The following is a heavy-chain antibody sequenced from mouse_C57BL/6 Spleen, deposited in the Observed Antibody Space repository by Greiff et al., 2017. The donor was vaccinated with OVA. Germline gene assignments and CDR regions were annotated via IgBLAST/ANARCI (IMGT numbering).Heavy chain of an antibody. Sequence: QVQLQQPGAELVKPGASVKMSCKASGYTFTSYWITWVKQRPGQGLEWIGDIYPGSGSNNYNEKFKSKATLTVDTSSSTAYMQLSSLTSEDSAVYYCARITPHYYAMDYWGQGTSVTVSS. CDR3: ARITPHYYAMDY. CDR1: GYTFTSYW. V-gene: IGHV1-55*01. J-gene: IGHJ4*01. CDR2: IYPGSGSN.